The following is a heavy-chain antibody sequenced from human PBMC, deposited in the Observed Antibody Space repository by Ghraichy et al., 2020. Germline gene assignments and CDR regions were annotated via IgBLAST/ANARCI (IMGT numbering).Heavy chain of an antibody. Sequence: GGSLRLSCAASGFTFSSYSMNWVRQAPGKGLEWVSSISSRSDYIYYADSLKGRFTVSRDNADNSLFLQRNSLRAEDTAVYYCATTADYLNFDYWGQGTLVTVS. V-gene: IGHV3-21*01. D-gene: IGHD4-11*01. CDR1: GFTFSSYS. J-gene: IGHJ4*02. CDR3: ATTADYLNFDY. CDR2: ISSRSDYI.